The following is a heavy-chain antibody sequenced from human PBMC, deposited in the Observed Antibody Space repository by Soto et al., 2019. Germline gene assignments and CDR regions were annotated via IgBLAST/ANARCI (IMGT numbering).Heavy chain of an antibody. D-gene: IGHD6-19*01. CDR3: AKDQWLDDAFDI. CDR1: GFTFDDYA. J-gene: IGHJ3*02. Sequence: DVQLVESGGGLVQPGRSLRLSCAASGFTFDDYAMHWVRQAPGKGLEWVSGISWNSGSIGYADSVKGRFTISRDNAKNSLYLQMNSLRAEDTALYYCAKDQWLDDAFDIWGQGTMVTVSS. CDR2: ISWNSGSI. V-gene: IGHV3-9*01.